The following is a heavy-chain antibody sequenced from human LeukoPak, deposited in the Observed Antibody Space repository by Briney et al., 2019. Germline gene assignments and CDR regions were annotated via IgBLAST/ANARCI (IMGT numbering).Heavy chain of an antibody. D-gene: IGHD3-9*01. CDR2: IYHSGST. J-gene: IGHJ4*02. V-gene: IGHV4-4*02. Sequence: PSGTLSLTCAVSGGSISSSNWWSWVRQPPGKGLEWIGEIYHSGSTNYNPSLKSRVTISVDTSKNQFSLKLSSVTAADAAVYYCARYRLGLGIDYWGQGTLVTVSS. CDR3: ARYRLGLGIDY. CDR1: GGSISSSNW.